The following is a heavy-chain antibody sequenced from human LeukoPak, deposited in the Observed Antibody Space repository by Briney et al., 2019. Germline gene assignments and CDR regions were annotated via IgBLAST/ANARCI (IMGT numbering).Heavy chain of an antibody. Sequence: PSETLSLTCAVYGGSFSGYYWSWIRQPPGKGLEWIGEINHSGSTNYNPSLKSRVTMSVDTSKNQFSLKLSSVTAADTAVYYCARGYGGNGYWGQGTLVTVSS. CDR2: INHSGST. J-gene: IGHJ4*02. V-gene: IGHV4-34*01. CDR1: GGSFSGYY. D-gene: IGHD4-23*01. CDR3: ARGYGGNGY.